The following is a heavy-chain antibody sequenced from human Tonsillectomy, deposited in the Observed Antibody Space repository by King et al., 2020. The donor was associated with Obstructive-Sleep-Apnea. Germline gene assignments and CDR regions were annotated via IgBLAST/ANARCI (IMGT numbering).Heavy chain of an antibody. J-gene: IGHJ6*02. Sequence: VQLVESGAEVKKPGASVKVSCKASGYTFTSYGISWVRQAPGQGLEGMGWSSTYNGNTNYAQKFQGRVTMTTDTSTRTAYMELRSLRSDDTAVYYCARDPESGRAVAGRYYYYYGLDVWGQGTTVTVSS. CDR2: SSTYNGNT. CDR3: ARDPESGRAVAGRYYYYYGLDV. D-gene: IGHD6-19*01. V-gene: IGHV1-18*01. CDR1: GYTFTSYG.